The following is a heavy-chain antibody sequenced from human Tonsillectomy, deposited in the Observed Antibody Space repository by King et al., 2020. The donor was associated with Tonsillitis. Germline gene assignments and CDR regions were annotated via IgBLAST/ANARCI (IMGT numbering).Heavy chain of an antibody. CDR1: GYTFTSYA. J-gene: IGHJ5*02. CDR2: INTNTGNT. Sequence: VQLVQSGSELKKPGASVKVSCKASGYTFTSYAMNWVRQAPGQGLEWMGWINTNTGNTTYAQGFTGRFVFSLDTSVSTAYLQISSLKAEDTAVYYCARLAGYYDSSGYYYPPHSWFDPWGQGTLVTVSS. V-gene: IGHV7-4-1*02. CDR3: ARLAGYYDSSGYYYPPHSWFDP. D-gene: IGHD3-22*01.